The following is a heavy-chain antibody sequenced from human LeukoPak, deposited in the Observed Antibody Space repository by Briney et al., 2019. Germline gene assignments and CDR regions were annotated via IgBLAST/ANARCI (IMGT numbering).Heavy chain of an antibody. CDR2: IYYSGST. Sequence: PSETLSLTCTVSGGSISSGGYYWSWIRQHPGKGLEWIGYIYYSGSTYYNPSLKGRVTISVDTSKNQFSLKLSSVTAADTAVYYCAGGTPVDTAMVVWGQGTLVTVSS. CDR3: AGGTPVDTAMVV. CDR1: GGSISSGGYY. J-gene: IGHJ4*02. D-gene: IGHD5-18*01. V-gene: IGHV4-31*03.